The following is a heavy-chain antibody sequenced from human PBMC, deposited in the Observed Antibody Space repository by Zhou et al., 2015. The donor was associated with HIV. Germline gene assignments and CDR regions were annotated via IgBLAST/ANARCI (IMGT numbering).Heavy chain of an antibody. CDR1: GGTFSDSD. CDR3: AREAGGWVHLDY. V-gene: IGHV1-69*17. CDR2: ITPMFDLA. Sequence: QVHLVQSGTEVKKPGSSVKVSCKASGGTFSDSDIAWVRQAPGQGLEWMGGITPMFDLAKSAQKFRGRLIITADKSTGAAYMELSSLRSEDAAVYYCAREAGGWVHLDYWGQGTLVTVTS. J-gene: IGHJ4*02. D-gene: IGHD6-19*01.